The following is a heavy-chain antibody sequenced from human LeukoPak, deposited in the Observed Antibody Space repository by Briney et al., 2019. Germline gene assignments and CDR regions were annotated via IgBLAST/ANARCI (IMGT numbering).Heavy chain of an antibody. Sequence: GGSLRLSFAASGFTVSTYGMSWVRQAPGKGLEWVSGISVSGSRTYYADSVKGRFTISRDNSKNTLHLQMNSLGAADTRVYYCVKDRDGYSGARGFDCWGQGALVTVSS. CDR1: GFTVSTYG. V-gene: IGHV3-23*01. J-gene: IGHJ4*02. CDR3: VKDRDGYSGARGFDC. CDR2: ISVSGSRT. D-gene: IGHD5-12*01.